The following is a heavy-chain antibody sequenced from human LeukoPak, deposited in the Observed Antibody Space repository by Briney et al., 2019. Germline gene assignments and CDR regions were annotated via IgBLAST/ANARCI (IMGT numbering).Heavy chain of an antibody. D-gene: IGHD1-1*01. CDR2: IGAGGTYT. CDR3: ARDAGAATGTTETDY. CDR1: GFTFNNYA. J-gene: IGHJ4*02. V-gene: IGHV3-23*01. Sequence: GGSLRLFCAASGFTFNNYAMNWVRQAPGEGLQWVSGIGAGGTYTYYADSVKGRFTISRDNSRNTVYLQMNSLRAEGTAVYYCARDAGAATGTTETDYWGQGTLVTVSS.